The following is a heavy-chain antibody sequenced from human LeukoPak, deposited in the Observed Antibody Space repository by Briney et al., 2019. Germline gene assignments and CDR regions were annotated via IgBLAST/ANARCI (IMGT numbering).Heavy chain of an antibody. CDR1: GFTFSSYG. CDR3: ARGGSSGPYYFDY. CDR2: ISSGSTYI. Sequence: GGSLRLSCAASGFTFSSYGLSWVRQAPGKGLEWVSSISSGSTYISYADSLKGRFTISRDNAKNSLYLQMNSLRAEDMAVYYCARGGSSGPYYFDYWGQGTLVTVSS. D-gene: IGHD3-22*01. V-gene: IGHV3-21*01. J-gene: IGHJ4*02.